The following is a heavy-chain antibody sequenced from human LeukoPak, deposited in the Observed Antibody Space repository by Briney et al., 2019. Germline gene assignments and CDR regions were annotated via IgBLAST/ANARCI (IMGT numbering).Heavy chain of an antibody. D-gene: IGHD3-10*01. J-gene: IGHJ4*02. Sequence: GGSLRLSCATSGFTFSSYAMHWVRQAPGKGLEWVAVISYDGSNKYYADSVKGRFTISRDNSKNTLYLQMNSLRAEDMAVYYCARGSGLEFGESFDYWGQGTLVTVSS. CDR2: ISYDGSNK. CDR1: GFTFSSYA. V-gene: IGHV3-30-3*01. CDR3: ARGSGLEFGESFDY.